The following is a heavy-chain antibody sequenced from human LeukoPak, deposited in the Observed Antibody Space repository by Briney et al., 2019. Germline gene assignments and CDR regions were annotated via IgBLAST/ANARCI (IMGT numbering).Heavy chain of an antibody. D-gene: IGHD6-13*01. CDR2: IIPILGIA. CDR3: AKEESIAAAGLSSI. CDR1: GGTFSSYA. Sequence: SVKVSCKASGGTFSSYAISWVRQAPGQGLEWMGRIIPILGIANYAQKFQGRVTITADKSTSTAYMELSSLRSEDTAVYYCAKEESIAAAGLSSIWGQGTLVTVSS. V-gene: IGHV1-69*04. J-gene: IGHJ4*02.